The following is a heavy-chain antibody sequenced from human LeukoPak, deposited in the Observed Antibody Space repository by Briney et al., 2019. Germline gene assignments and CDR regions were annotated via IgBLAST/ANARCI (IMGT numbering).Heavy chain of an antibody. J-gene: IGHJ4*02. D-gene: IGHD5-12*01. Sequence: GGSLRLSCAASGFTFSSYAMSWVRQAPGKGLEWVSAISGSGGSTYYADSVKGRFTISRDNSKNTLYLQMNSLRAEDTAVYYCAKVDIAATISAAFDYWGQGTLVTVSS. CDR3: AKVDIAATISAAFDY. CDR2: ISGSGGST. CDR1: GFTFSSYA. V-gene: IGHV3-23*01.